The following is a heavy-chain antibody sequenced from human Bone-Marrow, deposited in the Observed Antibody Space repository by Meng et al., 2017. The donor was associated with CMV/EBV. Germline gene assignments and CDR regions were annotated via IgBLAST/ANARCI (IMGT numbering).Heavy chain of an antibody. CDR3: AKDFRGIAARRSYGMDV. J-gene: IGHJ6*02. CDR2: ISWDGGST. CDR1: GFTFDDYT. Sequence: GGSLRLSCAASGFTFDDYTMHWVRQAPGKGLEWVSLISWDGGSTYYADSVKGRFTISRDNSKNSLYLQMNSLRTEDTALYYCAKDFRGIAARRSYGMDVWGQGTTVTVSS. D-gene: IGHD6-6*01. V-gene: IGHV3-43*01.